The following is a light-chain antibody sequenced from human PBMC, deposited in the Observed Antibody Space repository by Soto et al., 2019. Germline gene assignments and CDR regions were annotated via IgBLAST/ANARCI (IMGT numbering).Light chain of an antibody. CDR2: DAS. V-gene: IGKV3-11*01. CDR3: QQRNVWPPIT. Sequence: EIVMTQSPPTLSVSPGERATLSCMASQSIRTSLAWYQQKPGQAPRLVIFDASNRANGVPARFGGSGSGTDFTLTINSLEPEDFAVYYCQQRNVWPPITFGQGTRLEIK. CDR1: QSIRTS. J-gene: IGKJ5*01.